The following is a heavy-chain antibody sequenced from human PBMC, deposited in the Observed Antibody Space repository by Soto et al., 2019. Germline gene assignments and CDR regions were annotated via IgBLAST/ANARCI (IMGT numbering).Heavy chain of an antibody. CDR2: IIPILGIA. Sequence: QVQLVQSGAEVKKPGSSVKVSCKASGGTFSSYTISWVRQAPGQGLEWMGRIIPILGIANYAQKFQGRVTITADKSTSTAYREQSSLRSEDTAVYYCAREEYYYGSGAFFDYWGQGTLVTVSS. D-gene: IGHD3-10*01. J-gene: IGHJ4*02. CDR1: GGTFSSYT. CDR3: AREEYYYGSGAFFDY. V-gene: IGHV1-69*08.